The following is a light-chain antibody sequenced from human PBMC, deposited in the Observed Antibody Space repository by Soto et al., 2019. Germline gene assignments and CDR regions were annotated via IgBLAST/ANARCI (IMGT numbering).Light chain of an antibody. J-gene: IGKJ3*01. CDR3: MQTLQTPFT. Sequence: IVITNSPLSLSATHLHPAASSCTSSQTLLHSDGYKYLDWYVQKAGQSPQLLIYLGSHRASGVPDRISGSGSGTDFTLKISKVEADDVGVYYCMQTLQTPFTFGPGTKVDIK. CDR1: QTLLHSDGYKY. CDR2: LGS. V-gene: IGKV2-28*01.